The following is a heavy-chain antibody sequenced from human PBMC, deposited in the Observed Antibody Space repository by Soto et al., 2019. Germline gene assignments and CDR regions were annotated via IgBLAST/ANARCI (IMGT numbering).Heavy chain of an antibody. J-gene: IGHJ4*02. CDR3: ARASAASFDY. D-gene: IGHD2-15*01. CDR2: IFSGGSE. Sequence: EVHLVESGGGVVQPGASLRLSCAASGLTVSSSQMSWVRQAPGKGLEWVSVIFSGGSEYYADSVKGRFTISRDTSKNTLYLQMNSLRVEDTAVYYCARASAASFDYWGQGTLVTVS. V-gene: IGHV3-66*01. CDR1: GLTVSSSQ.